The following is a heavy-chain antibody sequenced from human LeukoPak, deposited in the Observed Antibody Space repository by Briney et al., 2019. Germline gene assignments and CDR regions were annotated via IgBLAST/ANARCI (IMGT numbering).Heavy chain of an antibody. V-gene: IGHV4-59*08. J-gene: IGHJ4*02. Sequence: SETLSLTCSVSGGSISSLYWSWIRQPPGKGLEWIGYIYYTGSTNYNPFLKSRVTMFVDMSKNQFSLRLSSVTAADTAVYYCARHRAYSSSSPFDYWGQGTLVTVSS. CDR1: GGSISSLY. D-gene: IGHD6-6*01. CDR2: IYYTGST. CDR3: ARHRAYSSSSPFDY.